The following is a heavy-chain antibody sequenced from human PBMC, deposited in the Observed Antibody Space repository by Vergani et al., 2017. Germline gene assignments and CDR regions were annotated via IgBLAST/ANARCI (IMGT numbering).Heavy chain of an antibody. Sequence: QVQLQQWGAGLLKPSETLSLTCAVYGGSFSGYYWSWIRQPPGKGLEWIGEINHSGSTNYNPSLKRRVTISVDTSKNLFSLKLSSVTAADTAVYYCARKDLGTAFDIWGQGTMVTVSS. D-gene: IGHD1-1*01. CDR2: INHSGST. J-gene: IGHJ3*02. CDR1: GGSFSGYY. V-gene: IGHV4-34*01. CDR3: ARKDLGTAFDI.